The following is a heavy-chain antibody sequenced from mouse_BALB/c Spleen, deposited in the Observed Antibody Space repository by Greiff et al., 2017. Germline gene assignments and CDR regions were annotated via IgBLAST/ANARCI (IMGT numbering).Heavy chain of an antibody. CDR1: GFTFSSYG. Sequence: EVQLVESGGGLVQPGGSLKLSCAASGFTFSSYGMSWVRQTPDKRLELVATINSNGGSTYYPDSVKGRFTISRDNAKNTLYLQLSSLKSEDTAVYYCTKDSSGYILAMDDWGQGTSVTVSS. CDR2: INSNGGST. CDR3: TKDSSGYILAMDD. V-gene: IGHV5-6-3*01. D-gene: IGHD3-1*01. J-gene: IGHJ4*01.